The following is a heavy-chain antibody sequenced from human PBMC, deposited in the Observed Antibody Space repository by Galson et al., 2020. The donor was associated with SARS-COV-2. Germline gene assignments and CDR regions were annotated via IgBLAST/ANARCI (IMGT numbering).Heavy chain of an antibody. CDR2: IYQGGTT. CDR1: GLSISSDFY. V-gene: IGHV4-38-2*01. CDR3: ARPSSSGYYSMWYFDL. D-gene: IGHD3-22*01. J-gene: IGHJ2*01. Sequence: SETLSLTCAVSGLSISSDFYWGWIRQPPGKGLEWIGNIYQGGTTYYNPSLKSRVTISIDKSKNQFSLKMTSVTAADTAVYYCARPSSSGYYSMWYFDLWGRGPLVTVSS.